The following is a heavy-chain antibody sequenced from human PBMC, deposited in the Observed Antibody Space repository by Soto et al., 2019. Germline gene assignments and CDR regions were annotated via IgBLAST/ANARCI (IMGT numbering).Heavy chain of an antibody. Sequence: SETLSLTCIVPGGSMINYYWNWIRQPPGRGLEWIGYVYHSGSTNYNPSLKSRVSMSVDVSRNHFSLTLHSVTAADTAVYFCTSSYSTSSSPDYWGQGTLVTVSS. CDR3: TSSYSTSSSPDY. CDR2: VYHSGST. CDR1: GGSMINYY. J-gene: IGHJ4*02. V-gene: IGHV4-59*01. D-gene: IGHD6-6*01.